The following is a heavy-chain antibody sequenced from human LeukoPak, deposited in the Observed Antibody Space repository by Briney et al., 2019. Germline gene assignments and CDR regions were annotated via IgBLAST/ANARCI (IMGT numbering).Heavy chain of an antibody. CDR3: ARVRASIYAFDI. CDR2: IYYSGST. V-gene: IGHV4-39*07. D-gene: IGHD2/OR15-2a*01. J-gene: IGHJ3*02. CDR1: GGSISSSSYY. Sequence: SETLSLTCTVSGGSISSSSYYWGWIRQPPGKGLEWIGSIYYSGSTYYNPSLKSRVTISVDTSKNQFSLKLSSVTAADRAVYYCARVRASIYAFDIWGQGTMVTVSS.